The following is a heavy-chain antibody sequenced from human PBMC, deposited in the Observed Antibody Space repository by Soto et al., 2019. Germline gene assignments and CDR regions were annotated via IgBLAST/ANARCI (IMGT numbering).Heavy chain of an antibody. J-gene: IGHJ5*02. CDR1: GGTFSGYA. D-gene: IGHD6-19*01. V-gene: IGHV1-69*15. CDR3: ARDPTGIAVAGTYNWFDP. Sequence: QVQLVQSGAEVKKPGSSVKVSCKASGGTFSGYAISWVRQALGQGLEGMGTIIPIFATANYAQKFQGRVTITADESTSTAYMELSSLRSEDTAVYYCARDPTGIAVAGTYNWFDPWGQGTLVTVSS. CDR2: IIPIFATA.